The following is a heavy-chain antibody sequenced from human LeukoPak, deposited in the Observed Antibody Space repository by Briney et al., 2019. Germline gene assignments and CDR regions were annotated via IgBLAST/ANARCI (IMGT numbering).Heavy chain of an antibody. Sequence: PGRSLRLSCAASGFTFSSYGMHWVRQAPGKGLEWVAVIWYDGSNKYYADSVKGRFTISRDNSKNTLYLQMNSLRAEDTAVYYCAREGGYSYGLGCWGQGTLATVSS. J-gene: IGHJ4*02. D-gene: IGHD5-18*01. V-gene: IGHV3-33*01. CDR1: GFTFSSYG. CDR3: AREGGYSYGLGC. CDR2: IWYDGSNK.